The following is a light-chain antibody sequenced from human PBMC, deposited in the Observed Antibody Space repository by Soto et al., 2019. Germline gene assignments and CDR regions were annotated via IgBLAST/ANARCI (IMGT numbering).Light chain of an antibody. V-gene: IGKV3-20*01. CDR2: RAS. CDR3: QQYGSSPHT. Sequence: EIVLTQSPGTLSLSPGERATLSCRASQSVSSSYLAWYQHKPGQAPRLLIYRASSRSTGIPDRFSGSGSGTDFTLTISRLEPEDFAVYYCQQYGSSPHTFGQGTKLESK. CDR1: QSVSSSY. J-gene: IGKJ2*01.